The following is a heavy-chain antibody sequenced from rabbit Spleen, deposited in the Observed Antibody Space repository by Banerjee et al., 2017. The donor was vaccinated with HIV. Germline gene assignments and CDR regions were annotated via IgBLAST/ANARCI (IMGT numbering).Heavy chain of an antibody. J-gene: IGHJ4*01. V-gene: IGHV1S7*01. CDR2: IDPVFGIT. CDR1: GFDFSSYG. D-gene: IGHD1-1*01. Sequence: QLVESGGGLVQPGGSLKLSCKASGFDFSSYGVSWVRQAPGKGLEWIGYIDPVFGITNYANSVKGRFTISRENAQNTVYLQLNSLTAADTATYFCVRDKASISGDYGPYYFNLWGPGTLVTVS. CDR3: VRDKASISGDYGPYYFNL.